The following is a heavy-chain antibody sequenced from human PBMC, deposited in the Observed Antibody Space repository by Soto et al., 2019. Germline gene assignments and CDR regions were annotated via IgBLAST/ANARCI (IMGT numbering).Heavy chain of an antibody. CDR2: ISWNSGSI. Sequence: GGSLRLSCAASGFTFDDYAMHWVRQAPGKGLEWVSGISWNSGSIGYADSVKGRFTISRDNAKNSLYLQMNSLRAEDTAVYYCAKLPRYYDSSGRLNYYFDYWGQGTLVTVSS. CDR3: AKLPRYYDSSGRLNYYFDY. V-gene: IGHV3-9*01. J-gene: IGHJ4*02. CDR1: GFTFDDYA. D-gene: IGHD3-22*01.